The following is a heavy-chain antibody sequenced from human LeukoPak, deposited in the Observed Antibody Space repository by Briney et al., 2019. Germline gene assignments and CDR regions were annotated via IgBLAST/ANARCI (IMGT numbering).Heavy chain of an antibody. J-gene: IGHJ5*02. CDR2: IYYSGST. CDR1: GGSISSSSYY. V-gene: IGHV4-39*07. D-gene: IGHD2-2*01. CDR3: AREKGGYCSSTSCYQFDP. Sequence: SETLSLTCTVSGGSISSSSYYWGWIRQPPGKGLEWIGSIYYSGSTNYNPSLKSRVTISVDTSKNQFSLKLSSVTAADTAVYYCAREKGGYCSSTSCYQFDPWGQGTLVTVSS.